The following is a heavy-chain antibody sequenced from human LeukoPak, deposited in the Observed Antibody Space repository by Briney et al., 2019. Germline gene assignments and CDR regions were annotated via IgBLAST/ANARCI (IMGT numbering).Heavy chain of an antibody. J-gene: IGHJ4*02. CDR2: IYYSGST. V-gene: IGHV4-59*12. CDR1: GGSISSYY. Sequence: SETLSLTCTVSGGSISSYYWSWLRQPPGKGLEWIGYIYYSGSTNYNPSLKSRVTISVDTSKNQFSLKLSSVTAADTAVYYCARVSQSDTAMGVDYWGQGTLVTVSS. CDR3: ARVSQSDTAMGVDY. D-gene: IGHD5-18*01.